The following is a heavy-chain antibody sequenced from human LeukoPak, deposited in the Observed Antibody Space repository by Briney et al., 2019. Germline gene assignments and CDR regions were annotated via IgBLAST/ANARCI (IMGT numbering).Heavy chain of an antibody. CDR2: IYTSGST. V-gene: IGHV4-4*07. J-gene: IGHJ4*02. CDR1: GNSFGDYY. CDR3: ARATAYYYDSSGYRDY. D-gene: IGHD3-22*01. Sequence: SETLSLTCTVSGNSFGDYYWSWIRQPAGKGLEWIGRIYTSGSTTYNPSLKSRVTISVDTSKNQFSLKLSSVTAADTAVYYCARATAYYYDSSGYRDYWGQGTLVTVSS.